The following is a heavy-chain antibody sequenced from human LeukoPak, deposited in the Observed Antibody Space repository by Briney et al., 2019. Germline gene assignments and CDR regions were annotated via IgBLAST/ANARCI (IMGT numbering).Heavy chain of an antibody. Sequence: GGSLRLSCAASGFTFSDYYMIWIRQAPGKGLEWVSYISSSGDTIYYAGSVKGRFTISRDNAKSSLYLQMNSLRAEDTAVYYCARHTKTAHSFDYWGQGTLVTVSS. CDR2: ISSSGDTI. V-gene: IGHV3-11*01. D-gene: IGHD1-1*01. CDR1: GFTFSDYY. CDR3: ARHTKTAHSFDY. J-gene: IGHJ4*02.